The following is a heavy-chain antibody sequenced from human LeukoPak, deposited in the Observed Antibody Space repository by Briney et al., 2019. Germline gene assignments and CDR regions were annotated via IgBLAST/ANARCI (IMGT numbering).Heavy chain of an antibody. D-gene: IGHD3-3*01. Sequence: GGSLRLSCAASGFTFSTSNMNWVRQTPGKGLEWVSSISSSGTYIYYVDSVKGRFTISRDNAKNSLYLQMNSLRAEDTAVYYCARDLAGGHYDFWSGFYRFESWGQGTLVTVSS. V-gene: IGHV3-21*01. CDR1: GFTFSTSN. CDR3: ARDLAGGHYDFWSGFYRFES. CDR2: ISSSGTYI. J-gene: IGHJ4*02.